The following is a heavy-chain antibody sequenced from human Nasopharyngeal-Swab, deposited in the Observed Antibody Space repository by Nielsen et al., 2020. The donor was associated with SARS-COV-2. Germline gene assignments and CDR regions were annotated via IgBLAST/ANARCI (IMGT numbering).Heavy chain of an antibody. CDR2: IKEDGSEK. CDR3: ARASFGYTFPFDY. D-gene: IGHD3-16*01. CDR1: GFTFSIHW. Sequence: GESLKISCAASGFTFSIHWMSWVRQAPGKGLEWVAHIKEDGSEKFYVDSVRGRFTISRDNAKNSLYLQMKSLRTEDTAVYYCARASFGYTFPFDYWGQGTLVTVSS. V-gene: IGHV3-7*03. J-gene: IGHJ4*02.